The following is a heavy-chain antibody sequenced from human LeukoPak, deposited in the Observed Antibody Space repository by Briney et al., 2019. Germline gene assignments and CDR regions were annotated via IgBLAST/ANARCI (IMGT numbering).Heavy chain of an antibody. CDR1: GGSFSGYY. Sequence: SETLSLTCAVYGGSFSGYYWSWIRQPPGKGLEWIGEINHSGSTNYNPSLKSRVTISVDTSKNQFSLKLSSVTAADTAVYYCAREKSGYDYVWGSYRYANWFDPWGQGTLVTVSS. V-gene: IGHV4-34*01. CDR2: INHSGST. D-gene: IGHD3-16*02. CDR3: AREKSGYDYVWGSYRYANWFDP. J-gene: IGHJ5*02.